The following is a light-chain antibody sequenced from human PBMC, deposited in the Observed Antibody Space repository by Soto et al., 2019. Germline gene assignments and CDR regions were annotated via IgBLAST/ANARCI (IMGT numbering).Light chain of an antibody. CDR2: DVS. CDR1: SSDVGGYSY. CDR3: SSYTSSSTRV. J-gene: IGLJ3*02. Sequence: QSVLTQPASVSGSPGQSIAISCTGTSSDVGGYSYVSWYQQHPGKTPNLMIYDVSNRPSGVSNRFSGSKSGNTASLTISGLQAEDEADYYCSSYTSSSTRVFGRGTKVTVL. V-gene: IGLV2-14*01.